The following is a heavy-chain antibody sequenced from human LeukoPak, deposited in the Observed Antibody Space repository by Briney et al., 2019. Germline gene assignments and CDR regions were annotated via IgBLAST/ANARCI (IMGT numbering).Heavy chain of an antibody. J-gene: IGHJ4*02. D-gene: IGHD3-10*01. CDR2: IIPIFGTA. CDR3: ARGGFGELLNY. V-gene: IGHV1-69*13. Sequence: SVKVSCKASGYTFTGYYMHWVRQAPGQGLEWMGGIIPIFGTANYAQKFQGRVTITADESTSTAYMELSSLRSEDTAVYYCARGGFGELLNYWGQGTLVTVSS. CDR1: GYTFTGYY.